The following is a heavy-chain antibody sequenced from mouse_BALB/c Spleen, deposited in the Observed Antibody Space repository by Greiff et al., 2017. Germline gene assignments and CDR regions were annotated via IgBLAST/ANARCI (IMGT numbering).Heavy chain of an antibody. CDR1: GYTFTSYW. D-gene: IGHD1-1*01. J-gene: IGHJ1*01. CDR3: ARNYYGSSDDYWYFDV. Sequence: QVQLKESGAELARPGASVKLSCKASGYTFTSYWMQWVKQRPGQGLEWIGAIYPGDGDTRYTQKFKGKATLTADKSSSTAYMQLSSLASEDSAVYYCARNYYGSSDDYWYFDVWGAGTTVTVSA. V-gene: IGHV1-87*01. CDR2: IYPGDGDT.